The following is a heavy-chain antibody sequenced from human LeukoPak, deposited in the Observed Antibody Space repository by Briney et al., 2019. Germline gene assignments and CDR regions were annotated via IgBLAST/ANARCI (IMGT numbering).Heavy chain of an antibody. CDR2: ISGSGGST. Sequence: GGSLRLSCAASGFTFSSYAMSWVRQAPGKGLEWVSGISGSGGSTYCADSVKGRFTISRDNSKNTLYVQMNSLRAEDTAVYYCAIPIREYSYGYRDYWGQGTLVTVSS. CDR3: AIPIREYSYGYRDY. D-gene: IGHD5-18*01. V-gene: IGHV3-23*01. CDR1: GFTFSSYA. J-gene: IGHJ4*02.